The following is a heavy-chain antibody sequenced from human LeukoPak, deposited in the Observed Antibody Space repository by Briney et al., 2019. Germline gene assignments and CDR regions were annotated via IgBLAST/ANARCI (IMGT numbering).Heavy chain of an antibody. V-gene: IGHV4-59*01. J-gene: IGHJ4*02. CDR1: GGSISSYY. CDR2: IYYSGST. Sequence: PSETLSLTCTVSGGSISSYYWSWIRQPPGKGLEWIGYIYYSGSTNYNPSLKSRVTISVDTSKNQFSLKLSSVTAADTAVYYCARFRIAAAGTDFDYWGQGTLVTVSS. D-gene: IGHD6-13*01. CDR3: ARFRIAAAGTDFDY.